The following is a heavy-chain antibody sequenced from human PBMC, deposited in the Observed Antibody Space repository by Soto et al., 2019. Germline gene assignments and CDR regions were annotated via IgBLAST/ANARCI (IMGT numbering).Heavy chain of an antibody. CDR1: GYTLTELS. CDR2: FDPEDGET. J-gene: IGHJ3*02. CDR3: ETDRDSSNCYPGDAFDI. D-gene: IGHD6-13*01. Sequence: ASVKVSCKVSGYTLTELSMHWVRQAPGKGLEWMGGFDPEDGETIYAQKFQGRVTMTEDTSTDTAYMELSSLRSEDAAVYYCETDRDSSNCYPGDAFDIWGQGKMVTVSS. V-gene: IGHV1-24*01.